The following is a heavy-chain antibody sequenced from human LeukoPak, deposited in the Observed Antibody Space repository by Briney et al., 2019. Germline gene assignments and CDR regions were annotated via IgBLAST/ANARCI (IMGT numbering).Heavy chain of an antibody. V-gene: IGHV3-9*01. CDR2: ISWNSGSI. J-gene: IGHJ4*02. CDR1: GFTFDDYA. D-gene: IGHD4-17*01. CDR3: AKDIRDYGDYPSFKY. Sequence: PGRSLRLSCAASGFTFDDYAMHWVRQAPGKGLEWVSGISWNSGSIGYADSVKGRFTISRDNAKNSLYLQMNSLRAEDTALYYCAKDIRDYGDYPSFKYWGQGTLVTVSS.